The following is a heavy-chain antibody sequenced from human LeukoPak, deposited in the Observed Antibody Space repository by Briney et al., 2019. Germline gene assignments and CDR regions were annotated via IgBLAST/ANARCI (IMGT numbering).Heavy chain of an antibody. J-gene: IGHJ3*02. CDR1: GGTFSSYA. V-gene: IGHV1-69*05. CDR2: IIPIFGTA. Sequence: ASVKVSCKASGGTFSSYAISWVRQAPGQGLELMGRIIPIFGTANYVQKFQGRVTITTDESTSTAYMELSSLRSEGTAVYYCARKVVNTPAAFDIWGQGTMVTVPS. CDR3: ARKVVNTPAAFDI. D-gene: IGHD3-22*01.